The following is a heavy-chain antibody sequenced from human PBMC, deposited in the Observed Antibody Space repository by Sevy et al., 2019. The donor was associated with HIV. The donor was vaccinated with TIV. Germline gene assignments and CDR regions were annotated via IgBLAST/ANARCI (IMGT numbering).Heavy chain of an antibody. Sequence: RGSLRLSCAASGFTFSSYWMSWVRQAPGKRLEWVANIKQDGSEKYYVDSVKGRFTISRDNAKNSLYLQMNSLRAEDTAVYYCARTGGSGSYYPHYFDYWGQGTLVTVSS. CDR1: GFTFSSYW. CDR3: ARTGGSGSYYPHYFDY. D-gene: IGHD3-10*01. V-gene: IGHV3-7*01. J-gene: IGHJ4*02. CDR2: IKQDGSEK.